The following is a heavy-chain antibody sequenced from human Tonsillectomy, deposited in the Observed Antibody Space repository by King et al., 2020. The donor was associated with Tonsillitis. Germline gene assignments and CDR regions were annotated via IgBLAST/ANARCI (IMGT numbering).Heavy chain of an antibody. CDR2: ISGDGDST. J-gene: IGHJ2*01. D-gene: IGHD3-22*01. Sequence: VQLVESGGGVVQPGGSLRLSCAASGFTFDDYAMHWVRQAPGKGLEWVSLISGDGDSTYYADSVKGRFTISRDNSKNSVYLQMNSLRTKDTALYYCAKAYDYYDSTGYYWNWYFDLWGRGTLVTVSS. CDR3: AKAYDYYDSTGYYWNWYFDL. CDR1: GFTFDDYA. V-gene: IGHV3-43*02.